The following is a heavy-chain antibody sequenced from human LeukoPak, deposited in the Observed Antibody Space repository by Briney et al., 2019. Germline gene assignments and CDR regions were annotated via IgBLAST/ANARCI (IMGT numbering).Heavy chain of an antibody. D-gene: IGHD2-8*01. V-gene: IGHV4-34*01. J-gene: IGHJ6*03. CDR3: ARGGYCTNGVCWYYYMDV. Sequence: PSETLSLTCAVYGGSFSGYNWSWIRQPPGQGLEWIGEINHSGSTNYNPSLNSRVTISVDTSKDQFSLKLSSVTAAGTAVYYCARGGYCTNGVCWYYYMDVWGKGTTVTASS. CDR1: GGSFSGYN. CDR2: INHSGST.